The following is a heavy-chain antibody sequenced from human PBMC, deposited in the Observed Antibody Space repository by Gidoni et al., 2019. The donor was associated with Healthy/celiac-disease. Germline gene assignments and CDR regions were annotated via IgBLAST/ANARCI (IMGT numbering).Heavy chain of an antibody. V-gene: IGHV4-31*03. D-gene: IGHD4-17*01. CDR3: AFYGDYEGSFDP. CDR2: IYDSGST. CDR1: GGSISSGGYY. Sequence: QVQLQESGPGLVKPSQTLSLTCTVPGGSISSGGYYWSWIRQHPGKGLEWIGYIYDSGSTYDNPSLKSRVTISVDTSKNQFSLKLSSVTAADTAVYYCAFYGDYEGSFDPWGQGTLVTVSS. J-gene: IGHJ5*02.